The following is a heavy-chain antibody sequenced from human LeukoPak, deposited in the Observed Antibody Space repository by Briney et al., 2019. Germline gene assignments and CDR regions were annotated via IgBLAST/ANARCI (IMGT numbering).Heavy chain of an antibody. CDR3: ARGRYYYDSSGYYYFYLYYFDY. J-gene: IGHJ4*02. V-gene: IGHV4-59*01. Sequence: SETLSLTCTVSGGSISSYYWSWIRQPPGKGLEWIGYIYYSGSTNYNPSLKSRVTISVDTSKNQFSLKLSSVTDADTAVYYCARGRYYYDSSGYYYFYLYYFDYWGQGTLVTVSS. D-gene: IGHD3-22*01. CDR2: IYYSGST. CDR1: GGSISSYY.